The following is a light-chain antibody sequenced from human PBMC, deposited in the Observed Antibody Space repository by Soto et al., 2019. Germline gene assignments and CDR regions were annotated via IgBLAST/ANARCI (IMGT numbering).Light chain of an antibody. J-gene: IGLJ3*02. Sequence: QSVLTQPPSVSGAPGQRVSISCTGSSTNIGAGYGVHWYQQRPGTAPRLLIQRNNERPSGVPDQFSGSKSGTSVSLAISGLRSDDEATYYCAAWDDTLDAQVFGGGTKLTVL. CDR1: STNIGAGY. CDR2: RNN. CDR3: AAWDDTLDAQV. V-gene: IGLV1-47*01.